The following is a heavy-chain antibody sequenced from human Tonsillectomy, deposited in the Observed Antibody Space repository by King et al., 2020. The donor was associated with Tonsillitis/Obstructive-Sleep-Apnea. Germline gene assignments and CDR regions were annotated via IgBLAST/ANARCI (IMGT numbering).Heavy chain of an antibody. V-gene: IGHV4-59*08. CDR1: GGSIISDH. D-gene: IGHD3-3*01. J-gene: IGHJ3*02. Sequence: VQLQESGPGLVKPPETLSLTCSVSGGSIISDHWSWIRQPPGKGLEWIAYFYYSGRTDFNPSLKSRLTMSVDTSKNQFSLKLSSVTAADTAVYYCARQSGGTYTEDAFDMWGQGTMVTVSS. CDR2: FYYSGRT. CDR3: ARQSGGTYTEDAFDM.